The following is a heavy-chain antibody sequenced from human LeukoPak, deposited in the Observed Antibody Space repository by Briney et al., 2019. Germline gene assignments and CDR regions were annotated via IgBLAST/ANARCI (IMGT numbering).Heavy chain of an antibody. J-gene: IGHJ6*04. V-gene: IGHV4-4*07. CDR3: ARDGVVDV. CDR2: TYSSGST. Sequence: PSETLSLTCTVSGGSISIYYWSWIRQPAGKGLEWIGRTYSSGSTNYNPSLKSRVSMSIDTSKNQFSLKLSSVTAADTAVYYCARDGVVDVWGKGTTVTVSS. CDR1: GGSISIYY. D-gene: IGHD3-3*01.